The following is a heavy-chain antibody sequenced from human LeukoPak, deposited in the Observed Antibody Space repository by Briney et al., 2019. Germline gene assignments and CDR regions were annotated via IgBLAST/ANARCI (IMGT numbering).Heavy chain of an antibody. Sequence: PGGSLRLSCAASGFSFSSYAMNWVRLAPGKGLEWVSTISGSGASTYYADSVKGRFTISRDSSKNTLYLQMNTLRAEDTAIYFCATSPCSGGTCYSGYFGHWGQGTLVTVPS. D-gene: IGHD2-15*01. CDR2: ISGSGAST. V-gene: IGHV3-23*01. CDR1: GFSFSSYA. J-gene: IGHJ4*02. CDR3: ATSPCSGGTCYSGYFGH.